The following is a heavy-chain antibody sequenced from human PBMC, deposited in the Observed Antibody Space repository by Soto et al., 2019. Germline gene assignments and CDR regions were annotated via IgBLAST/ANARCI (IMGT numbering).Heavy chain of an antibody. CDR2: ISSSGSTI. Sequence: GGSMTLSCAASGFTFSAYYMSWIRQAPGKGLEWVSYISSSGSTIYYADSVKSRFTISRDNAKNSLYLQMNSLRAEDTAVYYCARVDDYDSSGYYYGDAFDIWGQGTMVTVSS. D-gene: IGHD3-22*01. J-gene: IGHJ3*02. CDR1: GFTFSAYY. CDR3: ARVDDYDSSGYYYGDAFDI. V-gene: IGHV3-11*01.